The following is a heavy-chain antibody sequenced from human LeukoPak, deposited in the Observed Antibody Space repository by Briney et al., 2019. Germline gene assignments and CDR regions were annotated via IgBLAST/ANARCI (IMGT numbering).Heavy chain of an antibody. J-gene: IGHJ4*02. V-gene: IGHV3-7*01. CDR2: INQDGGEK. D-gene: IGHD3-22*01. CDR3: VRGGPSTWF. Sequence: GGSLRLSCVASGLTFSSYWMSWVRQAPGKGLEWVANINQDGGEKYYVDSVKGRFTISRDDAKNMLFLQMNSLRGEDTAVYHCVRGGPSTWFWGQGTLVTVSS. CDR1: GLTFSSYW.